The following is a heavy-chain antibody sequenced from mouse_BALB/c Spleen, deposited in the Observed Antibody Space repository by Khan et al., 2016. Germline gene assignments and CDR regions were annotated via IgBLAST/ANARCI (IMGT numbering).Heavy chain of an antibody. CDR1: GFNINDYY. D-gene: IGHD2-12*01. J-gene: IGHJ3*01. CDR3: SGEISYHTSRGFAY. Sequence: EVQLQESGAELVRPGALVKLSCKASGFNINDYYLHWVKQRPEQGLEWVGWIDPENGHTIYDPKFQGKASMTADTASNTAYLQHSSLTSEDTAVYYCSGEISYHTSRGFAYWGQGTLVTVSA. V-gene: IGHV14-1*02. CDR2: IDPENGHT.